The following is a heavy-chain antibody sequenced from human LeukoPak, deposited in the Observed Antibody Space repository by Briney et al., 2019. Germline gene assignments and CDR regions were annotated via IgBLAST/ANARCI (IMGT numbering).Heavy chain of an antibody. J-gene: IGHJ4*02. CDR3: ASHTSGSHYVFDY. V-gene: IGHV3-11*06. CDR2: ISSSSSYT. D-gene: IGHD1-26*01. Sequence: GGSLRLSCAASGFTFSDYYMSWIRQAPGKGLEWVSYISSSSSYTNFADSVKGRFTVSRDNAKNSLYLQMNSLRAEDTAVYYCASHTSGSHYVFDYWGQGTLVTVSS. CDR1: GFTFSDYY.